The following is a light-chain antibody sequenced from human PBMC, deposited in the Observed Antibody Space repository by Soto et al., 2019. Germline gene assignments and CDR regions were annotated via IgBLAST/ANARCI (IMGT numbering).Light chain of an antibody. V-gene: IGKV1-39*01. CDR1: QTIYQA. CDR3: QQSFTSILT. CDR2: SAT. J-gene: IGKJ3*01. Sequence: DIQMTQSPSSLSASVGDRVTISCRASQTIYQALNWYHQKPGKAPRLLISSATALQRGVPSRFSGSGYGAEFTFIISSLLPEDSRTYYCQQSFTSILTFGPGTKVDV.